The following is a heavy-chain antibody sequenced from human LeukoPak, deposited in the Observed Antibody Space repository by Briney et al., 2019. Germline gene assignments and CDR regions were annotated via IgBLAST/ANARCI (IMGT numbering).Heavy chain of an antibody. Sequence: ASVKVSCKASGYTFTSYDINWVRQATRQGLEWMGWMNPNSGNTGYAQKFQGRVTMTRNTSISTAYMELSSLRSEDTAVYYCARVRAARRNWFDPWGQGTLVTVSS. CDR3: ARVRAARRNWFDP. CDR2: MNPNSGNT. J-gene: IGHJ5*02. CDR1: GYTFTSYD. D-gene: IGHD6-6*01. V-gene: IGHV1-8*01.